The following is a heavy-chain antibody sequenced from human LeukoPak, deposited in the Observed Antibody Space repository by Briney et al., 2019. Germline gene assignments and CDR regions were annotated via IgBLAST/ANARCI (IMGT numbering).Heavy chain of an antibody. Sequence: SETLSLTCSVSGGSTNSYYWSWIRQSGGKGLEWIGRIYSSGSTVYNPSLNSRLTMSIDTSKNQFSLTLKSVTATDTAVYYCTRVKSSSTSWTFDQWGQGALVTVSS. V-gene: IGHV4-4*07. CDR1: GGSTNSYY. J-gene: IGHJ4*02. D-gene: IGHD2-2*01. CDR2: IYSSGST. CDR3: TRVKSSSTSWTFDQ.